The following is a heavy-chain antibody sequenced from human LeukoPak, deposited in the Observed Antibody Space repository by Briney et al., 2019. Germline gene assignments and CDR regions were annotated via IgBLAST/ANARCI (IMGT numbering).Heavy chain of an antibody. CDR2: IYYSGST. CDR3: ARHTWSSPVDV. D-gene: IGHD2-8*01. V-gene: IGHV4-59*08. CDR1: GGSISSYY. J-gene: IGHJ6*02. Sequence: SETLSLTCTVSGGSISSYYWSWIRQPPGKGLEWIGYIYYSGSTNYNPSLKSRVTISVDTSKNQFSLKLSSVTAADTAVYYCARHTWSSPVDVWGQGTTVTVSS.